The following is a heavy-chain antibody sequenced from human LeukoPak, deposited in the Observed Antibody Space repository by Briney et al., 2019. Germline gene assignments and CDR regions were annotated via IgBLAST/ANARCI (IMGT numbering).Heavy chain of an antibody. Sequence: GGSLRLSCAASGFTFRDYDMHWVRQFPGRGLEWVSAIGIADDTHYPDSVKGRFTISRENAKNSLYLQLNSLRAEDTAVYYCARYCSSTSCYYYYGMDVWGQGTTVTVSS. V-gene: IGHV3-13*01. D-gene: IGHD2-2*01. CDR1: GFTFRDYD. CDR2: IGIADDT. CDR3: ARYCSSTSCYYYYGMDV. J-gene: IGHJ6*02.